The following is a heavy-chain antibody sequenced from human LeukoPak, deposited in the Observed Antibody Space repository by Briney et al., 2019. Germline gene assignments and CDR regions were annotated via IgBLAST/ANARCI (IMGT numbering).Heavy chain of an antibody. D-gene: IGHD3-22*01. CDR3: AWPPYDSSGYYPH. CDR2: INPSGGST. J-gene: IGHJ4*02. Sequence: ASVKVSCKASGYTFTSYYMHWVRQAPGQGLEWMGIINPSGGSTSYAQKFQGRVTMTRDTSTSTVYMELSSLRSEGTAVYYCAWPPYDSSGYYPHWGQGPLVTVSP. CDR1: GYTFTSYY. V-gene: IGHV1-46*01.